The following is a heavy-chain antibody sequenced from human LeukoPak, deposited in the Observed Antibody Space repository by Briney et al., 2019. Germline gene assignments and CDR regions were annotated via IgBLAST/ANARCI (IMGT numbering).Heavy chain of an antibody. CDR3: AGRLSGYTFDY. J-gene: IGHJ4*02. V-gene: IGHV4-39*01. CDR1: GGSISSSNHH. CDR2: IYYSGST. D-gene: IGHD3-16*02. Sequence: SETLSLTCTVSGGSISSSNHHWDWIRQRPGKGLEWIGNIYYSGSTYYNPSLKSRVTISVDTSRNHFSLRLSSVTAADTAVYYCAGRLSGYTFDYWGQGTLVTVSS.